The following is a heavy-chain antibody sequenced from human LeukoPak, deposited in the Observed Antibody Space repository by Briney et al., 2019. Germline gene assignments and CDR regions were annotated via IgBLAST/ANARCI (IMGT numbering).Heavy chain of an antibody. CDR2: IKSKTDGGTA. D-gene: IGHD2-2*01. Sequence: GGSLRLSCAASGFTFSDAWMSWVRQAPGKGLEWVGRIKSKTDGGTADNAAPVKGRFTISRDDSKNTLYLQMNSLKTEDTAVYYCTTAPLGYCSSDSCYFYFHHWGQGTLVTVSS. CDR1: GFTFSDAW. J-gene: IGHJ1*01. CDR3: TTAPLGYCSSDSCYFYFHH. V-gene: IGHV3-15*01.